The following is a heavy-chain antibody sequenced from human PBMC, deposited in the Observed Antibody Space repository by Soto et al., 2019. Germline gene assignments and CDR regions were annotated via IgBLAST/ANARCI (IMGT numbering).Heavy chain of an antibody. D-gene: IGHD2-2*01. Sequence: SVKVSCKASGGTFSNHVISWVRQAPGQGLEWMGGIINIFGTANYAQKFQGRVTITADESTSTAYMELSSLRSEDTAVYYCARLVLVPAATIPNWFDPWGQGTLVTVSS. CDR3: ARLVLVPAATIPNWFDP. CDR2: IINIFGTA. J-gene: IGHJ5*02. V-gene: IGHV1-69*13. CDR1: GGTFSNHV.